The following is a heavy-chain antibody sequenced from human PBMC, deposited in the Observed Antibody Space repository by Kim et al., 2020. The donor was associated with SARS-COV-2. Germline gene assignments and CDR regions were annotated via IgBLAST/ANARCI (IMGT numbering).Heavy chain of an antibody. V-gene: IGHV3-33*01. CDR2: IWFDGENK. Sequence: GGSLRLSCAASGFNFSHYAMHWVRQTPGKGLEWVAIIWFDGENKDSADSVKGRFTISRDNSKNTLFLHMNSLRAEDTAIYYCARGWSPSYYHDSSSYIDYWGQGTLVTVSS. CDR3: ARGWSPSYYHDSSSYIDY. CDR1: GFNFSHYA. J-gene: IGHJ4*02. D-gene: IGHD3-22*01.